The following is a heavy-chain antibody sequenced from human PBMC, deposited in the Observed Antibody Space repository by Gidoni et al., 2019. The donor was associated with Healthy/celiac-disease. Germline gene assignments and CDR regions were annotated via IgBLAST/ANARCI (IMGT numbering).Heavy chain of an antibody. J-gene: IGHJ5*02. D-gene: IGHD3-3*01. Sequence: QLQLQESGPGLVKPSETLSLTCTVYGGSISCSRYYWGWIRQPPGKGLEWIGSIYYSASTYYNPSLTGRVTISVDTSKNQSSLKLSSVTAADTAVYYCARHPRGLYYDFWSGYYNWFDPWGQGTLVTVSS. CDR3: ARHPRGLYYDFWSGYYNWFDP. V-gene: IGHV4-39*01. CDR1: GGSISCSRYY. CDR2: IYYSAST.